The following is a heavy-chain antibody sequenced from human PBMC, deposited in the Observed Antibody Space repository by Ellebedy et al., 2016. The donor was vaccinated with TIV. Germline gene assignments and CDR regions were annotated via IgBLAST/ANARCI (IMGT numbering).Heavy chain of an antibody. V-gene: IGHV4-39*01. CDR2: ISYSGST. CDR3: ARPSGGYGDYLY. J-gene: IGHJ4*02. D-gene: IGHD4-17*01. CDR1: GASISSTYY. Sequence: SETLSLXXTVSGASISSTYYWGWIRQPPGKGLEWIGSISYSGSTFHSPSLKSRVTISRDTSKNQFSLKLNSVTAADTAVYYCARPSGGYGDYLYWGQGTLVTVSS.